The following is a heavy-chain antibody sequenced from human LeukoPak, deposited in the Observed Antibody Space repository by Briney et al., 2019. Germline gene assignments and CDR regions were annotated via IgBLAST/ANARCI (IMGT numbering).Heavy chain of an antibody. CDR3: ARLYSYGLTKVDY. Sequence: GESLQISCKGSGYSFASYWIGWVRQMPGKGLEWMGIIYPNDSDTRYSPSFQGQVTISADKSISTAYLQWSSLKASDTAMYYCARLYSYGLTKVDYWGQGTLVTVSS. CDR1: GYSFASYW. D-gene: IGHD5-18*01. J-gene: IGHJ4*02. CDR2: IYPNDSDT. V-gene: IGHV5-51*01.